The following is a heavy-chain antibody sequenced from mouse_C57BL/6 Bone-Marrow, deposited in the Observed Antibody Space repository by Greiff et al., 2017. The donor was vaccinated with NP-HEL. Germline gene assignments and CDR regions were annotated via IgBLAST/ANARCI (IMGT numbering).Heavy chain of an antibody. V-gene: IGHV1-63*01. CDR2: IYPGGGYT. D-gene: IGHD3-3*01. CDR3: ARLGTDYAMDY. J-gene: IGHJ4*01. Sequence: VQLQQSGAELVRPGTSVKMSCKASGYTFTNYWIGWAKQRPGHGLEWIGDIYPGGGYTNYNEKFKGKATLTGDKSSSTAYMQFSSLTSEDSAIYYCARLGTDYAMDYWGQGTSVTVSS. CDR1: GYTFTNYW.